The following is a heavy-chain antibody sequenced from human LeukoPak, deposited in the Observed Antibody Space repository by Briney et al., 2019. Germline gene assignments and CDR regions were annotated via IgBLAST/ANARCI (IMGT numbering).Heavy chain of an antibody. V-gene: IGHV4-59*08. Sequence: SETLSLTCTVSGGSISSYYWSWIRQPPGKRLEWIGYLYYTGSTNYNPSLKSRVTISFDTSKNLFSLNLSSVTAADTAVYYCARHHEYIWGSSVDYYAMDVWGQGTLVTVSS. CDR2: LYYTGST. J-gene: IGHJ6*02. CDR1: GGSISSYY. D-gene: IGHD3-16*01. CDR3: ARHHEYIWGSSVDYYAMDV.